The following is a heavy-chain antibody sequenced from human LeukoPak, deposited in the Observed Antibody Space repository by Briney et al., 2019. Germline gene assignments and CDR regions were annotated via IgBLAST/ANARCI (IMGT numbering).Heavy chain of an antibody. Sequence: SETLSLTCTVSGGSITSYYWSWIRQPPGKGLEWIGYIYYSGSTKYKSSLKSRVTISVDTSKNQFSLKLSSVTAADTAVYYCARYGAYYGSGSYYKRQYNWFDPWGQGTLVTVSS. V-gene: IGHV4-59*12. CDR1: GGSITSYY. D-gene: IGHD3-10*01. J-gene: IGHJ5*02. CDR3: ARYGAYYGSGSYYKRQYNWFDP. CDR2: IYYSGST.